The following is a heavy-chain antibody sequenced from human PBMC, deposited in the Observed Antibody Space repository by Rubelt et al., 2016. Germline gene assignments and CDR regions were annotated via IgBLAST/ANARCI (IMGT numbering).Heavy chain of an antibody. D-gene: IGHD5-18*01. Sequence: EVQLLESGGGLVQPGGSLRLSCAASGFNFRSSAMSWVRQAPGKGLEWVSAISGSGDTTHYADSARGRFTISRNNSRNTLYLQMNSLRAEDTAVYYCAKVGYPPEYHFDYWGQGTPVTVSS. CDR1: GFNFRSSA. J-gene: IGHJ4*02. V-gene: IGHV3-23*01. CDR3: AKVGYPPEYHFDY. CDR2: ISGSGDTT.